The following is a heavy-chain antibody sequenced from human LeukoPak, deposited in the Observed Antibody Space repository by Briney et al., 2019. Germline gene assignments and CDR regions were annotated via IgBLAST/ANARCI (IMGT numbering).Heavy chain of an antibody. V-gene: IGHV4-59*01. J-gene: IGHJ4*02. CDR3: SRDYGDYFDY. D-gene: IGHD4-17*01. Sequence: PSETLSLTCTVSGGSISNYYWSWIRQPPGKGLEWIGYIYYSGSTNYNPSLKSRVIISVDTSKNQFSLKLSSVAAADTAVYYLSRDYGDYFDYWGQGTLVTVSS. CDR1: GGSISNYY. CDR2: IYYSGST.